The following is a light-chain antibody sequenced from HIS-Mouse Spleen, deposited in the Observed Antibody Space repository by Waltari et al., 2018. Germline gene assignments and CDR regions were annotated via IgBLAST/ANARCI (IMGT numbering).Light chain of an antibody. CDR2: RNT. CDR1: SSNIGSNY. J-gene: IGLJ2*01. CDR3: AAWDDSLSAV. V-gene: IGLV1-47*01. Sequence: QSVLTQPPSASGTPGQRVTISCSGSSSNIGSNYVYWYQQLPGTAPKLPIYRNTQRPSGVPDRFSGSKSGTSASLAISGLRSEDEADYYCAAWDDSLSAVFGGGTKLTVL.